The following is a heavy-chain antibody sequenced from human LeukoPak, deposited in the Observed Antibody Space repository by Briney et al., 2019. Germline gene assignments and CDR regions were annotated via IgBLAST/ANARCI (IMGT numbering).Heavy chain of an antibody. D-gene: IGHD3-10*01. Sequence: GGSLRLSCATSGFTFSDYYMSWIRQAPGKGLEWVSAISGSGGSTYYADSVKGRFTISRDNSKNTLYLQMNSLRAEDTAVYYCAKEVQLLWFGELLGYFDYWGQGTLVTVSS. CDR3: AKEVQLLWFGELLGYFDY. CDR2: ISGSGGST. CDR1: GFTFSDYY. J-gene: IGHJ4*02. V-gene: IGHV3-23*01.